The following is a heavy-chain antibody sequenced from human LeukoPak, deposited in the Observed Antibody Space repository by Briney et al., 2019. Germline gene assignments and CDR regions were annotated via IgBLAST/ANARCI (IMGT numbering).Heavy chain of an antibody. V-gene: IGHV3-49*04. D-gene: IGHD2-2*01. J-gene: IGHJ4*02. Sequence: GGSLRLSCTTSGFTFGDYAMSWVRRAPGKGLEWVGFIRSKADGGTTEYAVSVKGRFTMSRDDSKSIAYLQMNSLKTEDTAVYYCTRVPQGCSSTSCYFDYWGQGTLVTVSS. CDR1: GFTFGDYA. CDR2: IRSKADGGTT. CDR3: TRVPQGCSSTSCYFDY.